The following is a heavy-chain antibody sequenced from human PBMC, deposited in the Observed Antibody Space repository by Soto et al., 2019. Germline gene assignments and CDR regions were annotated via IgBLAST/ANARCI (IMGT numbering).Heavy chain of an antibody. CDR2: IYNRGNT. D-gene: IGHD2-2*01. CDR3: ASSTRTRGRLFDP. CDR1: GVSVSSGEHY. Sequence: PSETLSLTCTVSGVSVSSGEHYWSWIRQPPGRGLEWIGYIYNRGNTDYNPSLKSRVTMSIDTSKNQFSLKVRSVTAADTAVYYCASSTRTRGRLFDPWGQGTLVTFSS. J-gene: IGHJ5*02. V-gene: IGHV4-30-4*01.